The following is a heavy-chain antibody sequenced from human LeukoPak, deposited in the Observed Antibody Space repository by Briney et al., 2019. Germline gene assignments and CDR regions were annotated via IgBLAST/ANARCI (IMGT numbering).Heavy chain of an antibody. Sequence: GRSLRLSCAASGFRFSSYGMHWVRQAPGKGLEWMAVISDDGIKIYYGDSVKGRFTISRDNSKNTLNLQMDSLRADDTAVYYCGKGPGYSVYDNLPHHWGQGTLVTVSS. CDR3: GKGPGYSVYDNLPHH. CDR1: GFRFSSYG. CDR2: ISDDGIKI. V-gene: IGHV3-30*18. D-gene: IGHD5/OR15-5a*01. J-gene: IGHJ5*02.